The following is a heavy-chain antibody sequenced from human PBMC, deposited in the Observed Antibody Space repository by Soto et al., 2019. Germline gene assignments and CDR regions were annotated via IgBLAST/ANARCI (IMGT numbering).Heavy chain of an antibody. CDR3: ARSSGSFYYYYYGMDV. CDR1: GFTFSSYW. D-gene: IGHD1-26*01. V-gene: IGHV3-7*01. CDR2: VKQDGSEK. Sequence: GGSLRLSCAASGFTFSSYWMSWVRQAPGKGLEWVANVKQDGSEKYYVDSVKGRLTISRDNAKNSLYLQMNSLRAEDTAVYYCARSSGSFYYYYYGMDVWGQGTTVTVSS. J-gene: IGHJ6*02.